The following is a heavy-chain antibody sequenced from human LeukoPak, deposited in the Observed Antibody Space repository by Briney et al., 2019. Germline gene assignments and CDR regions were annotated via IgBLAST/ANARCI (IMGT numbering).Heavy chain of an antibody. V-gene: IGHV3-23*01. CDR2: ISGSGGST. CDR1: GFTFSSYA. CDR3: AKDHPIYYYDSSGYQDY. Sequence: GGSLRLSCAASGFTFSSYAMSWVRQAPGKGLEWVSAISGSGGSTYYADSVKGRFTISRDNSKNTLYLQMNSLRAEDTAVYYCAKDHPIYYYDSSGYQDYWGQGTLVTVSS. D-gene: IGHD3-22*01. J-gene: IGHJ4*02.